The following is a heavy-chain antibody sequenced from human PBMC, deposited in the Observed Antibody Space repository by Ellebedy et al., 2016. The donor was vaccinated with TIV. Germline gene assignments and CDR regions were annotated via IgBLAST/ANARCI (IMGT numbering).Heavy chain of an antibody. V-gene: IGHV3-33*01. CDR2: IWYDGSNQ. D-gene: IGHD3-10*01. J-gene: IGHJ6*02. Sequence: GESLKISCAASGFTFSSYGMHWVRQAPGKGLEWVAVIWYDGSNQYYADSVKGRFTISRDNAKNSLYLQMNSLRAEDTAVYYCARGVDGGFGECMDVWGQGTTVTVSS. CDR1: GFTFSSYG. CDR3: ARGVDGGFGECMDV.